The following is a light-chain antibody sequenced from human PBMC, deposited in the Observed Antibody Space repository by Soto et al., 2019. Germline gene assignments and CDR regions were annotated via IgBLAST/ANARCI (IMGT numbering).Light chain of an antibody. V-gene: IGKV2-28*01. J-gene: IGKJ2*01. CDR2: LGS. CDR1: QSLLHSNGYNY. Sequence: DIVMTQSPLSLPVTPGEPASISCRSSQSLLHSNGYNYLDWYLQKPGQSPQLLIYLGSNRASGVPDRFSGRGSGKDFTVKISGVEAEDVGVYYCMRALQTMYTLGHGKKLEIK. CDR3: MRALQTMYT.